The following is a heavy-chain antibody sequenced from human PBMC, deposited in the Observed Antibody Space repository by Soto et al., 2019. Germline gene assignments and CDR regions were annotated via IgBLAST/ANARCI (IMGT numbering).Heavy chain of an antibody. Sequence: QVQLVQSGAEVKKPGASVKVSCKASGYTFTSYGISWVRQAPGQGLEWMGWISAYNGNTNYAQKLQGRLTMTTDTAAITAYMELRSLRSDDTAVYYCASGVRGYRYGGYFQYWGQGTLVTVSS. CDR3: ASGVRGYRYGGYFQY. J-gene: IGHJ1*01. CDR1: GYTFTSYG. CDR2: ISAYNGNT. D-gene: IGHD5-18*01. V-gene: IGHV1-18*01.